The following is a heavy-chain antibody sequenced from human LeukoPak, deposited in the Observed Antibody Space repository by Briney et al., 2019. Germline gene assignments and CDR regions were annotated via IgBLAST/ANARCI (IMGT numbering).Heavy chain of an antibody. CDR2: ISGSGGST. CDR3: AKLGAGRYSYEGYFDY. D-gene: IGHD5-18*01. J-gene: IGHJ4*02. Sequence: GGSLRLSCAASGFTFSSYAMSWVRQAPGKGLEWVSAISGSGGSTYYADSVKGWFTISRDNSKNTLYLQMNSLRAEDTAVYYCAKLGAGRYSYEGYFDYWGQGTLVTVSS. V-gene: IGHV3-23*01. CDR1: GFTFSSYA.